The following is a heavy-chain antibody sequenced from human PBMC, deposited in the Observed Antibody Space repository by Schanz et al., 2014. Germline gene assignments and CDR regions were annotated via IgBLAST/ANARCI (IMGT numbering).Heavy chain of an antibody. CDR1: GGTFSSYT. CDR3: ARGRGCYDY. J-gene: IGHJ4*02. D-gene: IGHD2-21*01. CDR2: IIPVLNIA. Sequence: QLQLVQSGAGVKKPGSSVKVSCKLSGGTFSSYTISWMRQAPGQGLEWMGKIIPVLNIATYAQRFQGRVSITADTSTNTAYMELSSLTAEDTAVHYGARGRGCYDYWGQGTLVTVSS. V-gene: IGHV1-69*02.